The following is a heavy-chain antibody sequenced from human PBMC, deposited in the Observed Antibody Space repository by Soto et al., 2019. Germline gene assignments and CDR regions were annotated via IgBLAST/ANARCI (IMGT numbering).Heavy chain of an antibody. CDR2: VNAGDGDT. V-gene: IGHV1-3*01. D-gene: IGHD4-17*01. J-gene: IGHJ4*02. Sequence: QVQLVQSGAEVKKPGASVKVSCKTSGYTFTSYAFHWVRQAPGQGLEWMGWVNAGDGDTKYSQKFQGRITITRDTSASTSYMELSSLRSEDTAVYYCARDLPGYGDTGYWSQGTLVTVSS. CDR3: ARDLPGYGDTGY. CDR1: GYTFTSYA.